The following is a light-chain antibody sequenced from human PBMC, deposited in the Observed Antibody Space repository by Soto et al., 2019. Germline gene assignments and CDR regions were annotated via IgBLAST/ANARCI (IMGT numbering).Light chain of an antibody. Sequence: QSALTQPASVSGSPGQSITISCTGTSSDVGGYNYVSWYQHHPGKAPKLTIYDVSNRPSGVSNRISGSKSGNTASLTISGLQAEGEADYYCSSYTTSSIPVIFGGGTKLTVL. V-gene: IGLV2-14*03. CDR1: SSDVGGYNY. CDR3: SSYTTSSIPVI. CDR2: DVS. J-gene: IGLJ2*01.